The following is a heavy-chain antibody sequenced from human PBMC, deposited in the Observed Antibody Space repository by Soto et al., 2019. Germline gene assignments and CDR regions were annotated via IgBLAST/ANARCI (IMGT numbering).Heavy chain of an antibody. V-gene: IGHV3-21*01. Sequence: PGGSLRLSCLASGFTFSSYSMNWVRQAPGKGLEWVSSISSSSSYIYYEDSVKGRFTISRDNAKNSLYLQMNSLRAEDTAVYYCARGPDHGDGRHAFDIWGKGTTVTVSS. D-gene: IGHD4-17*01. CDR2: ISSSSSYI. J-gene: IGHJ3*02. CDR1: GFTFSSYS. CDR3: ARGPDHGDGRHAFDI.